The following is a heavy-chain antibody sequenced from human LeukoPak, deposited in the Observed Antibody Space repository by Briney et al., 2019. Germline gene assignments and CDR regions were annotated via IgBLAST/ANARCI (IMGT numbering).Heavy chain of an antibody. CDR2: IWYDGSNK. V-gene: IGHV3-33*01. D-gene: IGHD3-22*01. Sequence: GGSLRLSCAASGFTFSSYGMHWVRQAPGKGLEWVAVIWYDGSNKYYADSVKGRFTISRDNSKNTLYLQMNSLRAEDTAAYYCARDYYDSSGYHTSFDYWGQGTLVTVSS. CDR1: GFTFSSYG. J-gene: IGHJ4*02. CDR3: ARDYYDSSGYHTSFDY.